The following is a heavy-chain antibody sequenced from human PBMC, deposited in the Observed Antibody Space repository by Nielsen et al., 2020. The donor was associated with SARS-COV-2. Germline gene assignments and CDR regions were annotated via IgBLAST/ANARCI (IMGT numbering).Heavy chain of an antibody. CDR1: GFTFSSYE. Sequence: GESLKISCAASGFTFSSYEMNWVRQAPGKGLEWVSYISSSGSTIYYADSVKGRFTISRDNAKSSLYPQMNSLRAEDTAVYYCARGTYYYDSSGYYGEYWGQGTLVTVSS. CDR3: ARGTYYYDSSGYYGEY. J-gene: IGHJ4*02. V-gene: IGHV3-48*03. CDR2: ISSSGSTI. D-gene: IGHD3-22*01.